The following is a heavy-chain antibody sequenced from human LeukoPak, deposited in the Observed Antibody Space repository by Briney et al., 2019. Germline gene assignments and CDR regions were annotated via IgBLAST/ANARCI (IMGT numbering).Heavy chain of an antibody. Sequence: PGGSLRLSCAASGFTFSSYGMHWVRQAPGKGLEWVAVISYDGSNKYYADSVKGRFTISRDNSKNTLYLQMNSLRAEDTAVYYCARDLYCTNGVCLPLFDYWGQGTLVTVSS. CDR2: ISYDGSNK. V-gene: IGHV3-30*03. CDR1: GFTFSSYG. D-gene: IGHD2-8*01. CDR3: ARDLYCTNGVCLPLFDY. J-gene: IGHJ4*02.